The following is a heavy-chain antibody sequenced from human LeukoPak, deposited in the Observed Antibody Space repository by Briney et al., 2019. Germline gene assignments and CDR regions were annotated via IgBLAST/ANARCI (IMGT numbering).Heavy chain of an antibody. Sequence: PSETLSLTCAVYGGPFSGYYWSWIRQPPGKGLEWIGEINHSGSTNYNPSLKSRVTISVDTSKNQFSLKLSSVTAADTAVYYCARSLRGWSGYYRGIYYYYYMDVWGKGTTVTVSS. D-gene: IGHD3-3*01. CDR1: GGPFSGYY. CDR2: INHSGST. J-gene: IGHJ6*03. CDR3: ARSLRGWSGYYRGIYYYYYMDV. V-gene: IGHV4-34*01.